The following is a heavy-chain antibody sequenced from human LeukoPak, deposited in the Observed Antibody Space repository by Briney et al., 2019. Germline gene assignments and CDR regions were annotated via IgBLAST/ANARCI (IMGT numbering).Heavy chain of an antibody. J-gene: IGHJ4*02. CDR3: PRGPYCTNGVCSDY. Sequence: GGSLRLSCAASGFTVSSNYMSWVRQAPGKGLEWVSVIYSGGSTYYADSVKGRFTISRDNSKNTLYLQMNSLRAEDTAVYYCPRGPYCTNGVCSDYWGQGTLVTVSS. D-gene: IGHD2-8*01. CDR1: GFTVSSNY. CDR2: IYSGGST. V-gene: IGHV3-53*01.